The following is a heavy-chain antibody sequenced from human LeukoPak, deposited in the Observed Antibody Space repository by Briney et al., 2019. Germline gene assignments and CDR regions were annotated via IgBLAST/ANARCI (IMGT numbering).Heavy chain of an antibody. D-gene: IGHD4-17*01. CDR2: IRDSDET. J-gene: IGHJ5*02. Sequence: PGGSLRLSCAGSGFSVSNYYMSWVRQAPGKGLEWVSLIRDSDETFYADSVKGRFTISRDNSKNTMYLQMNRLRVEDTAVYFCARDRAVTQDWVEFDPWGQGTLVTASS. CDR1: GFSVSNYY. V-gene: IGHV3-66*03. CDR3: ARDRAVTQDWVEFDP.